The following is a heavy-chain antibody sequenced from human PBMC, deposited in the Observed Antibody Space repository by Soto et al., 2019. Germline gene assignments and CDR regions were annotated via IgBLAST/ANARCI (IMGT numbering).Heavy chain of an antibody. J-gene: IGHJ5*02. CDR2: INHSGST. V-gene: IGHV4-34*01. Sequence: QVQLQQWGAGLLKPSEILSLTCAVYGGSFSGYYWSWIRQPPGKGLEWIGEINHSGSTNYNPSLKSRVTISVDTSKNQFSLKLSSVTAADTAVYYCARASRWLGRGRNWFDPWGQGTLVTVSS. CDR1: GGSFSGYY. D-gene: IGHD6-19*01. CDR3: ARASRWLGRGRNWFDP.